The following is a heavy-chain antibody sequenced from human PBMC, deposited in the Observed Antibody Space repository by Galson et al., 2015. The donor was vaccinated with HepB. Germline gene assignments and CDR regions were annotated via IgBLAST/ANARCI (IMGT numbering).Heavy chain of an antibody. D-gene: IGHD3-16*02. Sequence: SVKVSCKDSGGTFSSYAISWVRQAPGQGLEWMGGIIPIFGTANYAQKFQGRVTITADESTSTAYMELSSLRSEDTAVYYCARDEVDGELSYDAFDIWGQGTMVTVSS. CDR3: ARDEVDGELSYDAFDI. J-gene: IGHJ3*02. V-gene: IGHV1-69*13. CDR1: GGTFSSYA. CDR2: IIPIFGTA.